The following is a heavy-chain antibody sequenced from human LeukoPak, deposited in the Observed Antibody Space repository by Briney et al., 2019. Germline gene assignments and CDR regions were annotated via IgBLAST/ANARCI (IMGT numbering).Heavy chain of an antibody. Sequence: GGSLRLSCGASGFSFRSYWMHWVRQAPGKRLVWVSRINNDGSTTSDADSVKGRFTITRDNAKNTLYLQMNSLRAEDTAVYYCARGDAYALNYWGQGTLVTVSS. V-gene: IGHV3-74*01. D-gene: IGHD2-2*01. CDR2: INNDGSTT. CDR1: GFSFRSYW. J-gene: IGHJ4*02. CDR3: ARGDAYALNY.